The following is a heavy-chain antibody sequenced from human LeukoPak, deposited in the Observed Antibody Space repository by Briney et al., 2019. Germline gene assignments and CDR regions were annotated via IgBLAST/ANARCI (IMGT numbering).Heavy chain of an antibody. Sequence: ASVKVSCKASGGIFNSKALSWVRQAPGQGLEWMGGIIPMFRTANYGQKFQGRVTITADDSTSTGYMELSSLRSEDTAVFYCAYLSASNTGAFDVWGQGTVVTVSS. D-gene: IGHD2-8*02. J-gene: IGHJ3*01. CDR1: GGIFNSKA. V-gene: IGHV1-69*13. CDR2: IIPMFRTA. CDR3: AYLSASNTGAFDV.